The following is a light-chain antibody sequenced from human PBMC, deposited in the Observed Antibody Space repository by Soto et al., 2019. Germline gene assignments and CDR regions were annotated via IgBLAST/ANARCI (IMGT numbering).Light chain of an antibody. V-gene: IGKV3-15*01. Sequence: EIVMTQSPATLSVSPWERATLSCRASQSVSSNLAWYQQKPGQAPRLLIYGASTRATGIPARFSGGGSGTEFTLTISSLQSEDFAVYYCQQYNYWPPITFGQGTRLEIK. CDR2: GAS. CDR3: QQYNYWPPIT. CDR1: QSVSSN. J-gene: IGKJ5*01.